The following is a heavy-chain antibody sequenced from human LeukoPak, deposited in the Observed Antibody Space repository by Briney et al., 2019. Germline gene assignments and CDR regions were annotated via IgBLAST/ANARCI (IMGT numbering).Heavy chain of an antibody. D-gene: IGHD6-19*01. CDR1: GGTFSSYA. CDR3: ARGPYGWYYFDY. J-gene: IGHJ4*02. V-gene: IGHV1-69*05. CDR2: IIPIFGTA. Sequence: SVKVSCKASGGTFSSYAISWVRQAPGQGLEWMGGIIPIFGTANYAQKFQGRVTITTDESTSTAYMELSSLRSDDTAVYYCARGPYGWYYFDYWGQGTLVTVSS.